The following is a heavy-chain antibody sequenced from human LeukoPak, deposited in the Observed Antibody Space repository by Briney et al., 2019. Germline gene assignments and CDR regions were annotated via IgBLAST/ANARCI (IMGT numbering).Heavy chain of an antibody. D-gene: IGHD2-15*01. V-gene: IGHV3-53*01. CDR1: GFTVSSNY. CDR3: AREPVGGVVAEGYFDY. Sequence: GGSLRLSCAASGFTVSSNYMSWVRQAPGKGLEWVSVIYSGGSTYYADSVKGRFTISRDNSKNTLYLQMNSLRAEDTAVYYCAREPVGGVVAEGYFDYWGQETLVTVSS. J-gene: IGHJ4*02. CDR2: IYSGGST.